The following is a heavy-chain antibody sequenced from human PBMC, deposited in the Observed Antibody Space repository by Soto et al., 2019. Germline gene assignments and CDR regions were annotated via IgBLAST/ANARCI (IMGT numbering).Heavy chain of an antibody. J-gene: IGHJ4*02. CDR2: IYSDDKT. D-gene: IGHD3-10*01. CDR3: ARYGSGSLFL. CDR1: GFIVSNNY. Sequence: EVQLVESGGGLVQPGGSLRLSCAASGFIVSNNYMSWVRQAPGKGLEWVSIIYSDDKTYYADSVKGRFTVSRDSSKYTVYLQMNSLRAEDTAVYYCARYGSGSLFLWGQGTLVTVSS. V-gene: IGHV3-66*01.